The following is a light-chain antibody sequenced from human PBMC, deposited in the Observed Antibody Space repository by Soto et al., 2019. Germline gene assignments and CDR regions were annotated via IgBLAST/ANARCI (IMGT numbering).Light chain of an antibody. J-gene: IGKJ1*01. Sequence: EIVLTQSPGTLSLSPGERATLSCRASQSVSSSYLAWYQQKPGQAPRLLIYGASRRATGIPDRFSGSGSETDLTLTISRLEPEDFAVYYCQQYGSSSWTFGQGTKVEIK. CDR2: GAS. CDR3: QQYGSSSWT. CDR1: QSVSSSY. V-gene: IGKV3-20*01.